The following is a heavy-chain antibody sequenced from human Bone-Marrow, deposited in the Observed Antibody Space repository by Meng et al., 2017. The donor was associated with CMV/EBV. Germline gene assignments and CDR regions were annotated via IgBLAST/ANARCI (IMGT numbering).Heavy chain of an antibody. Sequence: ASVKVSCKASGYTFTSYDINWVRQATGQGLEWMGWMNPNSGNTGYAQKFQGRVTITRNTAISTAYMELSSLRSEDKAVYYCARGPAADSHNWFDPWGNAPLVPVSS. J-gene: IGHJ5*02. CDR3: ARGPAADSHNWFDP. CDR1: GYTFTSYD. D-gene: IGHD2-2*01. CDR2: MNPNSGNT. V-gene: IGHV1-8*03.